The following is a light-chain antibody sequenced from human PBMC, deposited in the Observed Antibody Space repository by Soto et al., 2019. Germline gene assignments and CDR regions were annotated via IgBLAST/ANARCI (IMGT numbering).Light chain of an antibody. J-gene: IGKJ1*01. CDR1: QRINPW. CDR3: QQYYSRET. Sequence: DIQMTQSPSTVSASVGDRVTITCRASQRINPWLAWHQQKPGKAPKVLIYKTSDLENGVPSRFSGSGSGTEFTLTITNLQPDDFETYYCQQYYSRETFGQGTKV. CDR2: KTS. V-gene: IGKV1-5*03.